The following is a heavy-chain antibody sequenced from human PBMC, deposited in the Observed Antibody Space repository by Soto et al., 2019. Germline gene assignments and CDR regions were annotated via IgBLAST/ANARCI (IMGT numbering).Heavy chain of an antibody. CDR3: ARFRFRARVDTAMEPINYYYYYGMDV. V-gene: IGHV1-46*01. D-gene: IGHD5-18*01. CDR1: GYTFTSYY. J-gene: IGHJ6*02. Sequence: ASVKVSCKASGYTFTSYYMHWVRQAPGQGLKWMGIINPSGGSTSYAQKFQGRVTMTRDTSTSTVYMELSSLRSEDTAVYYCARFRFRARVDTAMEPINYYYYYGMDVWGQGTTVTVSS. CDR2: INPSGGST.